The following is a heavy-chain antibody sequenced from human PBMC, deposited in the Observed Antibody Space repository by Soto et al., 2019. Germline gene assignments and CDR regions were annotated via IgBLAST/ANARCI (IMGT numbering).Heavy chain of an antibody. CDR2: ISYDGSNK. Sequence: HPGGSLRLSCAASGFTFSSYGMHWVRQAPGKGLEWVAVISYDGSNKYYADSVKGRFTISRDNSKNTLYLQMNSLRAEDMAVYYCAKRGYGRYNWFDPWGQGTLVTVSS. CDR3: AKRGYGRYNWFDP. CDR1: GFTFSSYG. V-gene: IGHV3-30*18. D-gene: IGHD5-18*01. J-gene: IGHJ5*02.